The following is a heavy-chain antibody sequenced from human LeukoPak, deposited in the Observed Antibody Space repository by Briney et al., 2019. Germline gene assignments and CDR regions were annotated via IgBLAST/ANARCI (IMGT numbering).Heavy chain of an antibody. J-gene: IGHJ5*02. V-gene: IGHV3-48*01. CDR3: ARDRAGSVASPPGWWFDP. CDR1: GFTFSSYS. Sequence: SGGSLRLSCAASGFTFSSYSMNWVRQAPGKGLEWVSYISSSSSTIYYADSVKGRFTISRDNAKNSLYLQMNSLRAEDTAVYYCARDRAGSVASPPGWWFDPWGQGTLVTVSS. D-gene: IGHD5-12*01. CDR2: ISSSSSTI.